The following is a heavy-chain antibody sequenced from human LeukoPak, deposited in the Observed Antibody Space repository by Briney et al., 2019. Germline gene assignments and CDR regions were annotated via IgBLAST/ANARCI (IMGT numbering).Heavy chain of an antibody. CDR2: ISSSISTM. Sequence: GGSLRLSCAASGFTFSTYSMNWVRQAPGKGLEWVSYISSSISTMYYADSVEGRFTISRDNAKTSLYLQMNSLRDEDTAIYYCARDSSSISSSATFDYWGQGTLVTVSS. D-gene: IGHD6-6*01. CDR3: ARDSSSISSSATFDY. V-gene: IGHV3-48*02. CDR1: GFTFSTYS. J-gene: IGHJ4*02.